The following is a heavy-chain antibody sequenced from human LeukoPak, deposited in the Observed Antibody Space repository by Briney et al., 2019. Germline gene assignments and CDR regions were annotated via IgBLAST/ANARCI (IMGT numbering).Heavy chain of an antibody. CDR3: AKDRATNWSLDY. CDR1: GFTFRSDG. CDR2: IGYDGNTK. D-gene: IGHD1-1*01. Sequence: GGSLRLSCAASGFTFRSDGMHRVRQAPGKGLEWWTFIGYDGNTKYYVDSVKGRFTISRDNSKNTLYLQMNSLRVEDTAVYYCAKDRATNWSLDYWGQGTLVIVSS. J-gene: IGHJ4*02. V-gene: IGHV3-30*02.